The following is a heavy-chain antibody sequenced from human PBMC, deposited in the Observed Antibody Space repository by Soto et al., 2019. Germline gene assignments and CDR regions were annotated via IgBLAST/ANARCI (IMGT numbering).Heavy chain of an antibody. Sequence: PSETLSLTCTVSGASISVYYWSWIRQPPGKGLEWIGYVYSSGSTHYNPSLQSRVTISADTSKNQVSLKVNSVTAADTAVYYCARDHPHSYGVYYFDYWGQGTPVTVSS. CDR2: VYSSGST. J-gene: IGHJ4*02. V-gene: IGHV4-59*01. CDR3: ARDHPHSYGVYYFDY. CDR1: GASISVYY. D-gene: IGHD5-18*01.